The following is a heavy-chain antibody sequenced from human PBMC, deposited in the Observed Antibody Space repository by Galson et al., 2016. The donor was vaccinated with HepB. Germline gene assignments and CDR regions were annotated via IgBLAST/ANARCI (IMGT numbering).Heavy chain of an antibody. J-gene: IGHJ6*02. V-gene: IGHV3-74*01. CDR2: LNSDGTKT. D-gene: IGHD2-2*01. Sequence: SLRLSCAASGFTFSTYWMHWVRQTPGKGLVWVSRLNSDGTKTNYADSVKGRFTISRDNAKRTLYLQMSSLRAEDTAVYYCTRASPYQLPRALTYGLDVWGQGTTVTVSS. CDR3: TRASPYQLPRALTYGLDV. CDR1: GFTFSTYW.